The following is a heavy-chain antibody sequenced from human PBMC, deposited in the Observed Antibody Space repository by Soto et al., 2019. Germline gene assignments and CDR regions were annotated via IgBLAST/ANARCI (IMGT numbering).Heavy chain of an antibody. V-gene: IGHV3-30-3*01. J-gene: IGHJ4*02. CDR3: ARDEHKGFDY. CDR2: ISYDGSNK. CDR1: GFTFSSYA. Sequence: QVQLVESGGGVVQPGRSLRLSCAASGFTFSSYAMHWVRQAPGKGLEWVAVISYDGSNKYYADSVKGRFTISRDNSKNTLYLQMNSLRAEDTAVYYCARDEHKGFDYWGQGTLFTVSS.